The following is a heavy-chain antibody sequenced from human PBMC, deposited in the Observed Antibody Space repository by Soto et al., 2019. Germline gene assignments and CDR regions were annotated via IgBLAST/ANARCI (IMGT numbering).Heavy chain of an antibody. J-gene: IGHJ6*02. CDR3: ARPISYDVSGTYYRYQLYGMDV. CDR1: GGRXNNYA. D-gene: IGHD3-10*01. Sequence: SXKVSYTASGGRXNNYASSWVRQAPGQGLEWMGGLIPIFGTADYAQKFQGRLTITADTYTSTVYMELSSLRSEDTAVHYRARPISYDVSGTYYRYQLYGMDVWGQGTTVTVSS. CDR2: LIPIFGTA. V-gene: IGHV1-69*06.